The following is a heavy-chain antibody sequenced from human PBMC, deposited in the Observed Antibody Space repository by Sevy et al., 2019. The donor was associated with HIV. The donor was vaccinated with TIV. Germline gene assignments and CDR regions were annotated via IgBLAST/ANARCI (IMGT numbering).Heavy chain of an antibody. CDR1: GFTFSSYA. D-gene: IGHD3-10*01. J-gene: IGHJ4*02. CDR3: ARSGGGSGTYYFDY. CDR2: ISYDGSNK. Sequence: GGSLRLSCAASGFTFSSYAMHWVRQAPGKGLEWVAVISYDGSNKYYADSGKGRFTSARDNSKNTLYLQMNSLRAEDTAVYYCARSGGGSGTYYFDYWGQGTLITVSS. V-gene: IGHV3-30-3*01.